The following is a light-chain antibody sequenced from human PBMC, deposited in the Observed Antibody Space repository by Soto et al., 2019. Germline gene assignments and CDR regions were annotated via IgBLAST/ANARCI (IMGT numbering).Light chain of an antibody. CDR1: SSDVGGYNY. CDR2: DVS. Sequence: QSALTQPRSVSGSPGQSVTISCTGTSSDVGGYNYDSWYQQHPGKAPKLMIYDVSKRPSGVPDRFSGSKSGNTASLTISGLQAEDEADYYCCSYAGSYVYVFGTGTKLTVL. CDR3: CSYAGSYVYV. J-gene: IGLJ1*01. V-gene: IGLV2-11*01.